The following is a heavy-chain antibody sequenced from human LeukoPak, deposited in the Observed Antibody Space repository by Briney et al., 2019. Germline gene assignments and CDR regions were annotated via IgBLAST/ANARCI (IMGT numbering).Heavy chain of an antibody. Sequence: PGGSLRLSCAASGFTFSSYAMSWVRQAPGKGLEWVSAISGSGGSTYYADSVKGRFTISRDNSKNTLYLQMNSLRAEDTAVYYCANLNRPTYYYDSSGYYQLFDYWGQGTLVTVSS. CDR2: ISGSGGST. V-gene: IGHV3-23*01. CDR3: ANLNRPTYYYDSSGYYQLFDY. CDR1: GFTFSSYA. J-gene: IGHJ4*02. D-gene: IGHD3-22*01.